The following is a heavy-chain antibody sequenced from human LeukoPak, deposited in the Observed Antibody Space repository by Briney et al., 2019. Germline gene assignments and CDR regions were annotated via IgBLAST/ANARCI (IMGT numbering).Heavy chain of an antibody. D-gene: IGHD3-22*01. Sequence: GGSLRLSCAASGFTFSSYAMHWVRQAPGKGLEWVAVISYDGSNKYYADSVKGRFTISRDNSKNTLYLQMNSLRAEDTAVYYCARDHYDSSGYYLFDYWGQGTLVTVSS. CDR1: GFTFSSYA. J-gene: IGHJ4*02. CDR3: ARDHYDSSGYYLFDY. V-gene: IGHV3-30*04. CDR2: ISYDGSNK.